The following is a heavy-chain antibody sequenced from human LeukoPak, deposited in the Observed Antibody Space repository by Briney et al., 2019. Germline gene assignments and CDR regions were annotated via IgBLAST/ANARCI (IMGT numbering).Heavy chain of an antibody. Sequence: SETLSLTCTVSGGSISSYYWSWIRQPAGKGLEWIGSIYHSGSTYYNPSLKSRVTISVDTSKNQFSLKLSSVTAADTAVYYCARGAGYSSGWYGEFDYWGQGTLVTVSS. CDR1: GGSISSYY. D-gene: IGHD6-19*01. J-gene: IGHJ4*02. CDR3: ARGAGYSSGWYGEFDY. V-gene: IGHV4-4*07. CDR2: IYHSGST.